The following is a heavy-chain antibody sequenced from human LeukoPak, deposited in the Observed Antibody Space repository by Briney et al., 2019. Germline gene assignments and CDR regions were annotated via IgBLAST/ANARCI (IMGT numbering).Heavy chain of an antibody. Sequence: QPGRSLRLSCAASEFTFSSYGMHWVRQAPGKGLEWVAVISYDGSNKYYADSVKGRFTISRDNSKNTLYLQMNSLRAEDTAVYYCARGPHIAARQDYWGQGTLVTVSS. D-gene: IGHD6-6*01. V-gene: IGHV3-30*03. CDR2: ISYDGSNK. J-gene: IGHJ4*02. CDR1: EFTFSSYG. CDR3: ARGPHIAARQDY.